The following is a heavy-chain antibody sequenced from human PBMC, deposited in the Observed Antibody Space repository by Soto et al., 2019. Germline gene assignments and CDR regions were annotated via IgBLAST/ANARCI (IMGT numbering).Heavy chain of an antibody. CDR2: IYYSGGT. V-gene: IGHV4-39*01. J-gene: IGHJ5*02. D-gene: IGHD2-21*02. Sequence: QLQLQESGPGLVKPSETLSLTCTVSGGSISSSSYYWGWIRQPPGKGLEWIGSIYYSGGTYYNPSLKSRVTISVDTSKNQFSLKLSSVTAADTAVYYCARHAHNSMVVTPGPWGQGTLVTVSS. CDR3: ARHAHNSMVVTPGP. CDR1: GGSISSSSYY.